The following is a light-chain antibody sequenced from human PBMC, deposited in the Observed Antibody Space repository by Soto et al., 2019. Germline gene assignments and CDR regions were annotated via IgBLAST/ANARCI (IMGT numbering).Light chain of an antibody. CDR1: QSVSSSY. CDR3: QQYGSSPLT. V-gene: IGKV3-20*01. Sequence: EIVLTQSPGTLSLSPGERATLSCRASQSVSSSYLAWYQQKPGQAPRLLIYGASSRATGIPDRFSGSGSGTDFTLTIGRLEPEDFAVYYCQQYGSSPLTFGGGTMVDIK. J-gene: IGKJ4*01. CDR2: GAS.